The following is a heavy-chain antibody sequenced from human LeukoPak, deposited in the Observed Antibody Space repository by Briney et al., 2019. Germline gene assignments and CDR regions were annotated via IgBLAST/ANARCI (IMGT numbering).Heavy chain of an antibody. Sequence: GRSLRLSCAASGFTFDDYAMHWVRQAPGKGLEWVSGISWNSGSIGYADSVKGRFTISRDNAKNSLYLQMHSLRAEDMALYYCAKEQDGGFDYWGQGTLVTVSS. V-gene: IGHV3-9*03. J-gene: IGHJ4*02. CDR2: ISWNSGSI. CDR3: AKEQDGGFDY. CDR1: GFTFDDYA. D-gene: IGHD3-16*01.